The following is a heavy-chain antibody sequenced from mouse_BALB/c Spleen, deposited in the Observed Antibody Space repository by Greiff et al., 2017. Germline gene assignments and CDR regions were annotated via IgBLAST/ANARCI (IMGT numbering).Heavy chain of an antibody. J-gene: IGHJ4*01. CDR1: GYTFTDYV. V-gene: IGHV1-81*01. CDR3: ARSSYYYGSSPLDY. CDR2: IYPGSGST. Sequence: VQLQQSGPELVKPGASVKMSCKASGYTFTDYVISWVKQRTGQGLEWIGEIYPGSGSTYYNEKFKGKATLTADKSSNTAYMQLSSLTSEDSAVYFCARSSYYYGSSPLDYWGQGTSVTVSS. D-gene: IGHD1-1*01.